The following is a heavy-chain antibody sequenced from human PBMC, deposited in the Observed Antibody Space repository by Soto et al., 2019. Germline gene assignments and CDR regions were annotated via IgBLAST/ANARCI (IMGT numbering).Heavy chain of an antibody. CDR1: GGTFSSYA. Sequence: QVQLVQSGAEVKKPGSSVKVSCKASGGTFSSYAISWVRQAPGQGLEWMGGIIPIFGTANYAQKFQGRVTITADESTSTAYTELSSLRSEDTAVYYCARARGYSYGRGDYYYYGMDVWGQGTTVTVSS. J-gene: IGHJ6*02. D-gene: IGHD5-18*01. CDR2: IIPIFGTA. CDR3: ARARGYSYGRGDYYYYGMDV. V-gene: IGHV1-69*01.